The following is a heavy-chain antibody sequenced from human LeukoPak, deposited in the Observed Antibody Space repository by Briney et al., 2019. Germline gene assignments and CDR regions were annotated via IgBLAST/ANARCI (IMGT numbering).Heavy chain of an antibody. CDR3: ASMNNWNDVFSYGY. D-gene: IGHD1-20*01. V-gene: IGHV1-69*06. J-gene: IGHJ4*02. CDR2: IIPIFGTA. Sequence: SVKVSCKASGGTFISYAISWVGQAPGQGLEWMGGIIPIFGTANYAQKFQGRVTITADKSTSTAYMELSSLRSEDTAVYYCASMNNWNDVFSYGYWGQGTLVTVSS. CDR1: GGTFISYA.